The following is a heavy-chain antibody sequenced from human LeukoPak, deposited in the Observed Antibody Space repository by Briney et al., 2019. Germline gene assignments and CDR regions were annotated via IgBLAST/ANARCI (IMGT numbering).Heavy chain of an antibody. CDR2: IYTSGST. J-gene: IGHJ5*02. Sequence: SETLSLTCAVSGYSISSGYYWGWIRQPAGKGLEWIGRIYTSGSTNYNPSLKSRVTISVDTSKNQFSLKLSSVTAADTAVYYCARMVRGVIRGDWFDPWGQGTLVTVSS. CDR1: GYSISSGYY. CDR3: ARMVRGVIRGDWFDP. D-gene: IGHD3-10*01. V-gene: IGHV4-38-2*01.